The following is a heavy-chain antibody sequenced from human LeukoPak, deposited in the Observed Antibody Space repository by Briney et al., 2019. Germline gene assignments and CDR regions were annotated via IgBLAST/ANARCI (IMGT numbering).Heavy chain of an antibody. D-gene: IGHD5-24*01. V-gene: IGHV3-23*01. Sequence: GGSLRLSCAASGFTFSSYAMSWVRQAPGKGLEWVSAISGSGGSTYYADSVKGRFTISRDNSKNTLYLQMNSLRAEDTAVYFCAKGRRWLQWCFDYWGQGTLVTVSS. J-gene: IGHJ4*02. CDR1: GFTFSSYA. CDR2: ISGSGGST. CDR3: AKGRRWLQWCFDY.